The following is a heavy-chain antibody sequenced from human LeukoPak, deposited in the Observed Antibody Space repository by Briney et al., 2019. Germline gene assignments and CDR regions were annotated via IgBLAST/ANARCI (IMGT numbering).Heavy chain of an antibody. V-gene: IGHV4-59*11. J-gene: IGHJ6*02. CDR3: ARDGARLTGTYGMDV. CDR2: IHYTGDT. CDR1: GGSMTNHY. Sequence: PSETLSLTCTVSGGSMTNHYWSWIRQPPGKGLEWIAYIHYTGDTSYNPSLTSRASISVDTSKNQLSLKLTSVTAADTALYYCARDGARLTGTYGMDVWGQGTTVTVSS. D-gene: IGHD6-6*01.